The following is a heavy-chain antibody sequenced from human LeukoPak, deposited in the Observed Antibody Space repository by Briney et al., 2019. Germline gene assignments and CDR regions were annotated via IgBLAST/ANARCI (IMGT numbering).Heavy chain of an antibody. CDR2: IIPIFGTA. J-gene: IGHJ4*02. CDR3: ARRPIAAAGMCFDY. V-gene: IGHV1-69*01. Sequence: GSSVKVSCKASGGTFSSYAISWVRQAPGQGLEWMGGIIPIFGTANYAQKFQGRVTITADESTSTAYMELSSLRSEDTAVYYFARRPIAAAGMCFDYWGQGTLVTVSS. D-gene: IGHD6-13*01. CDR1: GGTFSSYA.